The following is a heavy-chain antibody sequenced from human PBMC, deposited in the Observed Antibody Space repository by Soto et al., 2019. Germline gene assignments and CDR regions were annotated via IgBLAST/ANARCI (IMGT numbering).Heavy chain of an antibody. CDR2: IHPGDSDT. Sequence: GESLKISCKGSGFSFTTYWIGWVRQMPGKGLEWMGIIHPGDSDTRYSPSFRGQVTISADKSISTAYLQWSSLKASDTAMFYCASFPPGGDGYIRDYWGQGTLVTVSS. D-gene: IGHD5-18*01. V-gene: IGHV5-51*01. CDR3: ASFPPGGDGYIRDY. CDR1: GFSFTTYW. J-gene: IGHJ4*02.